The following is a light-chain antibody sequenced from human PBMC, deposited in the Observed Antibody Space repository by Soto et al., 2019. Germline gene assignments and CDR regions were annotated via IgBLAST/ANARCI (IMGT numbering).Light chain of an antibody. CDR1: QSVSTY. Sequence: VLTHSPTTLSLSLLERATLSCRAIQSVSTYLAWYQQKPGQAPRLLIYDAFTRATGVPARFRGSGSGTDFTLTISGLEPEDFSVYYCQQYAKAPLTFGQGTHVEIK. CDR3: QQYAKAPLT. CDR2: DAF. V-gene: IGKV3-11*01. J-gene: IGKJ1*01.